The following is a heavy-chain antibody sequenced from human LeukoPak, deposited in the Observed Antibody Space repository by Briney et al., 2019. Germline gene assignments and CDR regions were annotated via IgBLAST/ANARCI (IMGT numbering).Heavy chain of an antibody. J-gene: IGHJ4*02. CDR2: INPNSGGT. D-gene: IGHD1-26*01. V-gene: IGHV1-2*02. Sequence: ASVKVSCKASGYTFTGYYMHWVRQAPGQGLEWMGWINPNSGGTNYAQKFQGRVTITRDTSISTAYMELSRLRSDDTAVYYCARDLGAAHLYFDYWGQGTLVTVSS. CDR3: ARDLGAAHLYFDY. CDR1: GYTFTGYY.